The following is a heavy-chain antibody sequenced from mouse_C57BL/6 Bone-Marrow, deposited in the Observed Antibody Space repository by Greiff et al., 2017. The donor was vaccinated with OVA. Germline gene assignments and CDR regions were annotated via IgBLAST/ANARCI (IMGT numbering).Heavy chain of an antibody. Sequence: VQLQQPGAELVKPGASVKVSCKASGYTFTSYWMHWVKQRPGQGLEWIGRIHPSDSDTNYNQKFKGKATLTVDKSSSTAYMQLSSLPSEDSAVYYCAIRRWCAYWGRGTLVTVSA. CDR2: IHPSDSDT. CDR3: AIRRWCAY. V-gene: IGHV1-74*01. CDR1: GYTFTSYW. J-gene: IGHJ3*01.